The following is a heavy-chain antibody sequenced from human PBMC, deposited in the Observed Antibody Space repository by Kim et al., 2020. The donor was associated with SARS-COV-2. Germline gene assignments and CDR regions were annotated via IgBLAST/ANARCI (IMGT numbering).Heavy chain of an antibody. V-gene: IGHV1-69*13. Sequence: SVKVSCKASGGTFSSYAISWVRQAPGQGLEWMGGIIPIFGTANYAQKFQGRVTITADECTSTAYMELSSLRSEDTAVYYCATYGDYGGWYFDYWGQGTLVTVSS. CDR3: ATYGDYGGWYFDY. CDR2: IIPIFGTA. D-gene: IGHD4-17*01. CDR1: GGTFSSYA. J-gene: IGHJ4*02.